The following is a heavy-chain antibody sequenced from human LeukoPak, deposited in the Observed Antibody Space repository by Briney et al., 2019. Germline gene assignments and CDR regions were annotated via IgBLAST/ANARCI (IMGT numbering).Heavy chain of an antibody. D-gene: IGHD3-22*01. Sequence: GGSLRLSCAASGFTFSSHAMHWVRQAPGKGLEWVAVISYDGSNKYYADSVKGRFTISRDNSKNTLYLQMNSLRAEDAAVYYCARAYTVSITMIGYDAFDIWGQGTMVTVSS. CDR3: ARAYTVSITMIGYDAFDI. J-gene: IGHJ3*02. CDR2: ISYDGSNK. CDR1: GFTFSSHA. V-gene: IGHV3-30-3*01.